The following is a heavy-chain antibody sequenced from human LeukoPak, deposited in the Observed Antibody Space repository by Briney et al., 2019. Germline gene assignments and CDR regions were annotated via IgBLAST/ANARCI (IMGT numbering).Heavy chain of an antibody. D-gene: IGHD4-17*01. CDR1: GFTFNRSA. V-gene: IGHV1-58*02. Sequence: GTSVKVSCKASGFTFNRSAMQWVRQARGQRLEWIGWIVVGSGDTNYAQKFQERVIITRDMSTSTAYMELSSLRSEDTAVYYCAADPYGDYGNGRNYGMDVWGQGTTVTVSS. CDR2: IVVGSGDT. CDR3: AADPYGDYGNGRNYGMDV. J-gene: IGHJ6*02.